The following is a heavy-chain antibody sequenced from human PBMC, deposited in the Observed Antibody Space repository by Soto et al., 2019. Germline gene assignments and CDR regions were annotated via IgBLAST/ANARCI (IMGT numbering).Heavy chain of an antibody. CDR2: INAGNGNT. V-gene: IGHV1-3*01. J-gene: IGHJ6*02. Sequence: ASVKVSCKGSGYTFTSCAMHCVRQAPGQRLEWMGWINAGNGNTKYSQKFQGRVTITRDTSASTAYMELSSLRSEDTAVYYCARDGEGYYYYYGMDVWGQGTTVTVSS. CDR1: GYTFTSCA. CDR3: ARDGEGYYYYYGMDV. D-gene: IGHD7-27*01.